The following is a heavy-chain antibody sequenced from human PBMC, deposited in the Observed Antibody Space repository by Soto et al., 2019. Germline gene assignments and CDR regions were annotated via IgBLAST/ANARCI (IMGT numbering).Heavy chain of an antibody. CDR1: GYTFTTYG. V-gene: IGHV1-18*01. D-gene: IGHD1-1*01. J-gene: IGHJ4*02. CDR3: ARGRYGDY. CDR2: ISAHNDNT. Sequence: QVHLVQSGAEVRKPGASVKVSCKGSGYTFTTYGITWVRQAPGQGLEWMAWISAHNDNTNYAQKVQGRVTVTRDTSTSTAYMELRNLRSDDTAVYYCARGRYGDYWGQEALVTVSS.